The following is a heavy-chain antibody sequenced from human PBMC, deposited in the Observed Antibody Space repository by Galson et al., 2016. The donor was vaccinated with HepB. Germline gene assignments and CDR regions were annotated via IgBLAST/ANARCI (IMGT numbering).Heavy chain of an antibody. CDR3: ARDWDCYISSLYYDAFDI. Sequence: SLRLSCAASGFTIRPYSMSWVRQAPGKGLEWVANIQEDESEENYVDSVKGRFTISRDIAKNSLYLQMNSLRAEDTAVDHCARDWDCYISSLYYDAFDIWGQGTMVS. V-gene: IGHV3-7*03. D-gene: IGHD2-8*01. J-gene: IGHJ3*02. CDR2: IQEDESEE. CDR1: GFTIRPYS.